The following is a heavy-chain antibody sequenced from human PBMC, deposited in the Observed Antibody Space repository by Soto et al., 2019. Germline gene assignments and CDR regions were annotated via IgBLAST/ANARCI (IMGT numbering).Heavy chain of an antibody. D-gene: IGHD5-12*01. V-gene: IGHV1-18*01. J-gene: IGHJ6*02. CDR3: AREGVAPYYYYAMDV. CDR1: GYTFTRSG. CDR2: ISTYNGDT. Sequence: QVQLVQSGAEVKKPGASVKVSCKASGYTFTRSGISWVRQAPGQGLEWMGWISTYNGDTNYAQTFQGRVTMTTDTSTSTVYRELRSLISDDTAVYYCAREGVAPYYYYAMDVWGQGTPVTVSS.